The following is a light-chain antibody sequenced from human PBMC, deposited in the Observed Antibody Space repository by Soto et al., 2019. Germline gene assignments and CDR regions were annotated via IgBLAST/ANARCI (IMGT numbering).Light chain of an antibody. CDR3: QSYDSSMSGDV. J-gene: IGLJ1*01. V-gene: IGLV1-40*01. Sequence: QSVLTQPPSVSGAPGQRVTISCTGSSSNIGAGYDVHWYQQLPGTAPKLLIYANNNRPSGVPDRFAGSKSGTSVSLAITGLQSDDEADYYCQSYDSSMSGDVFGTGTKGTVL. CDR2: ANN. CDR1: SSNIGAGYD.